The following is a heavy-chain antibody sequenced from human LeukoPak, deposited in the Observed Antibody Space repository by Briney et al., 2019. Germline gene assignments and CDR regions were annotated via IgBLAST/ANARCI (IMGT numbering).Heavy chain of an antibody. Sequence: PGGSLRLSCAASGFTFSNHNMDWVRQAPGKGLEWISYISGRGEAIFYADSVQGRFTISRDNAKNSLYLQMNSLRAEDTAVYYCARDLDSSTWYRGFDYWGQGTLVTVSS. V-gene: IGHV3-48*01. CDR1: GFTFSNHN. CDR2: ISGRGEAI. CDR3: ARDLDSSTWYRGFDY. J-gene: IGHJ4*02. D-gene: IGHD6-13*01.